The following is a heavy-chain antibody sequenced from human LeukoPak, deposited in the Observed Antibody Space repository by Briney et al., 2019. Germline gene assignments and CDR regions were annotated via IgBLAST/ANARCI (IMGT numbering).Heavy chain of an antibody. V-gene: IGHV4-30-2*01. Sequence: ASETPSLTCAVSGGSISSGGYSWSWIRQPPGKGLEWIGYIYHSGSTYYNPSLKSRVTISVDRSKNQFSLKLSSVTAADTAVYYCARAYCSGGSCYSGFDYWGQGTLVTVSS. J-gene: IGHJ4*02. CDR1: GGSISSGGYS. CDR2: IYHSGST. D-gene: IGHD2-15*01. CDR3: ARAYCSGGSCYSGFDY.